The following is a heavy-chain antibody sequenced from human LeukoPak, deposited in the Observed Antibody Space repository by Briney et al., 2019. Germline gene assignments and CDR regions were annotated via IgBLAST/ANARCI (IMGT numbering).Heavy chain of an antibody. D-gene: IGHD6-13*01. Sequence: QPGGSLRLSCAASGFTFDDYAMHWVRQAPGKGLEWVSGISWNSGSIGYADSVKGRFTISRDNAKNSLYLQMNSLRAEDTALYYCAKDLYSSSWFSYDAFDIWGQGTMVTVSS. V-gene: IGHV3-9*01. CDR2: ISWNSGSI. CDR3: AKDLYSSSWFSYDAFDI. J-gene: IGHJ3*02. CDR1: GFTFDDYA.